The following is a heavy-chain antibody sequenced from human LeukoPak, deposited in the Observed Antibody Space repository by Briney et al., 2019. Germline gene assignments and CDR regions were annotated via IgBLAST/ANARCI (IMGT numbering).Heavy chain of an antibody. CDR1: GYTFSSSY. D-gene: IGHD5-24*01. V-gene: IGHV1-46*01. Sequence: ASVKVSCKASGYTFSSSYMHWVRQTPGQGLEWMGILNPSRGGTSYAQKFRGRIAMTSDMSTSTVYMELSSLRSDDTAVYYCARRATPMDFDFWGQGTLVTVSS. CDR2: LNPSRGGT. CDR3: ARRATPMDFDF. J-gene: IGHJ4*02.